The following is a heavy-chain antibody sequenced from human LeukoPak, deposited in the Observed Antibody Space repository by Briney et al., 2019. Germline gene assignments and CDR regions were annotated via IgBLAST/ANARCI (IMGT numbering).Heavy chain of an antibody. J-gene: IGHJ4*02. Sequence: GGSLRLSCAGSGFTFSNYYMNWVRQAPGKGLEWISSISGTSSYIFYADSMKGRFIVSRDNAKNSLFLQMNSLRAEDTAVYYCGRAGDYWGQGTLVTVSS. V-gene: IGHV3-21*06. D-gene: IGHD7-27*01. CDR3: GRAGDY. CDR2: ISGTSSYI. CDR1: GFTFSNYY.